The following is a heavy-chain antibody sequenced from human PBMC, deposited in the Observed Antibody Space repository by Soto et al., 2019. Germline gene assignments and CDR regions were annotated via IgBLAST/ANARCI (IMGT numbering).Heavy chain of an antibody. D-gene: IGHD3-10*01. Sequence: QMLLVESGGGVVQPGRSLRLSCVASGFTFDLNGLHWVRQAPGKGLEWVTVISYDGSDKYYADSLKGRVTVSRDNSKNTLYLHMDSLRTEDTAIYYCARDRGAGRENYFGMDVWGQGTTVTVSS. CDR3: ARDRGAGRENYFGMDV. CDR1: GFTFDLNG. V-gene: IGHV3-30-3*01. J-gene: IGHJ6*02. CDR2: ISYDGSDK.